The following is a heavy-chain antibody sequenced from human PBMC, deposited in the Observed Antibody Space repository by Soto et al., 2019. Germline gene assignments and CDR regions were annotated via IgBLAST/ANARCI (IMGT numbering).Heavy chain of an antibody. CDR1: GFTFDDYA. V-gene: IGHV3-9*01. CDR2: ISWNSGSI. J-gene: IGHJ6*02. Sequence: GGSLRLSCAASGFTFDDYAMHWVRQAPGKGLEWVSGISWNSGSIGYADSVKGRFTISRDNDKNSLYLQMNSLRAEDTALYYCAKDSPRFSLARYGMDVWGQGTTVTVSS. CDR3: AKDSPRFSLARYGMDV. D-gene: IGHD3-3*01.